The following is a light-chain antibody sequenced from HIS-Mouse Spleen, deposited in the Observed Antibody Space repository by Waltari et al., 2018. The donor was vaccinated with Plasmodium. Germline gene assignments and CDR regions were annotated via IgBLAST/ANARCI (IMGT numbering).Light chain of an antibody. CDR1: SSDVGGYNY. V-gene: IGLV2-8*01. CDR2: EVS. CDR3: SAYAGSNNVV. Sequence: QSALTQPPSASGSPGQSVTISCTGTSSDVGGYNYVSWYQQHPGKAPTLMIYEVSKRPSGAPDVFSGSKSGNTASLTVSGLQAEDEADYYCSAYAGSNNVVFGGGTKLTVL. J-gene: IGLJ2*01.